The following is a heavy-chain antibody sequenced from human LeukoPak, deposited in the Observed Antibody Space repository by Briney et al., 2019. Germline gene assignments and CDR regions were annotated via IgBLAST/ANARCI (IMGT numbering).Heavy chain of an antibody. V-gene: IGHV4-34*01. CDR2: INHSGST. D-gene: IGHD2-2*01. Sequence: PSETLSLTCTVSGGSISSYYWSWIRQPPGKGLEWIGEINHSGSTNYNPSLKSRVTISVDTSKNQFSLKLSSVTAADTAVYYCARGLGYCSSTSCTAFDYWGQGTLVTVSS. CDR1: GGSISSYY. J-gene: IGHJ4*02. CDR3: ARGLGYCSSTSCTAFDY.